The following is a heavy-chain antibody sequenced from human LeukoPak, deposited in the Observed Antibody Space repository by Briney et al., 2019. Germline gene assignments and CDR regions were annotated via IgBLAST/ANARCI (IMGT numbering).Heavy chain of an antibody. V-gene: IGHV4-61*08. CDR1: GGSISSGGYS. CDR2: IYYSGSI. CDR3: AREAMDGYNLDY. J-gene: IGHJ4*02. D-gene: IGHD5-24*01. Sequence: SETLSLTCAVSGGSISSGGYSWSWIRQPPGKGLEWIGYIYYSGSINYNPSLKSRVTISVDTSKNQFSLKLSSVTAADTAVYYCAREAMDGYNLDYWGQGTLVTVSS.